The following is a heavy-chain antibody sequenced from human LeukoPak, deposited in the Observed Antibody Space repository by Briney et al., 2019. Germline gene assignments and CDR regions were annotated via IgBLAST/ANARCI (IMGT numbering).Heavy chain of an antibody. CDR2: IYYSGST. D-gene: IGHD5-24*01. CDR3: ARDGYNSVYFDY. V-gene: IGHV4-59*01. J-gene: IGHJ4*02. Sequence: SETLSLTCTVSGGSISSYYWNWIRQPPGKGLEWIGYIYYSGSTNYNPSLKSRVTISVDTSKNQLSLKLSSVTAADTAVYYCARDGYNSVYFDYWGQGTLVTVSS. CDR1: GGSISSYY.